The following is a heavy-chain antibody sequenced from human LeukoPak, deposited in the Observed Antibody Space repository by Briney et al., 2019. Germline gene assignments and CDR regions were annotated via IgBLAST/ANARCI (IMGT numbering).Heavy chain of an antibody. D-gene: IGHD4-17*01. CDR3: ARQNDDYEDY. CDR1: GGTFSSYA. J-gene: IGHJ4*02. CDR2: INPNSGGA. V-gene: IGHV1-2*02. Sequence: GASVKVSCKASGGTFSSYAISWVRQAPGQGLEWMGWINPNSGGANYAQKFQGRVTMTRDTSISTAYMELSWLRSDDTAVYFCARQNDDYEDYWGQGTLVTVSS.